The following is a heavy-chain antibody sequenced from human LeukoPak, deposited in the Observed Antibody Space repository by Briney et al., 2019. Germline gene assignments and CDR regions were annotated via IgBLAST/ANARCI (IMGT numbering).Heavy chain of an antibody. J-gene: IGHJ4*02. CDR3: ARGYCSSTSCYNYFDY. CDR2: IYTSGST. V-gene: IGHV4-4*08. Sequence: SETLSLTCTVSGGSISSYYWSWIRQPPGKGLEWIGRIYTSGSTNYNPSLKSRVTISVDTSKNQFSLKLSSVTAADTAVYYCARGYCSSTSCYNYFDYWGQGTLVTVSS. D-gene: IGHD2-2*02. CDR1: GGSISSYY.